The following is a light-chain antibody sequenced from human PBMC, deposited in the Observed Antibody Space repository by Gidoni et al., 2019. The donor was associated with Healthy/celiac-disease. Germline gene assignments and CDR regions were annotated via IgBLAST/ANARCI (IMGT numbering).Light chain of an antibody. J-gene: IGKJ4*01. V-gene: IGKV3-11*01. CDR1: QSVGSY. CDR2: DAS. Sequence: DIELTQSPATLSMSPGERATLSCSASQSVGSYFSWYQQKPGQAPWPLISDASNRATGIPARFSGSGSGTDFTLTISSLEPEDFAVYYCKQRSNWPPLTFGGGTKVEIQ. CDR3: KQRSNWPPLT.